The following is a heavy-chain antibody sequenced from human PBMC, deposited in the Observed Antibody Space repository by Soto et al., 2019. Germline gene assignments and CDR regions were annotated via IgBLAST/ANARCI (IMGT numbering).Heavy chain of an antibody. V-gene: IGHV4-31*03. CDR3: ARGGSDTLLWFGEFSTPHAFDI. Sequence: QVQLQESGPGLVKPSQTLSLTCTVSGGSISSGGYYWSWIRQHPGKGLEWIGYIYYSGSTYYNPSLKSRVTISVDTSKNQFSLKLSSVTAADTAVYYCARGGSDTLLWFGEFSTPHAFDIWGQGTMVTVSS. CDR1: GGSISSGGYY. J-gene: IGHJ3*02. D-gene: IGHD3-10*01. CDR2: IYYSGST.